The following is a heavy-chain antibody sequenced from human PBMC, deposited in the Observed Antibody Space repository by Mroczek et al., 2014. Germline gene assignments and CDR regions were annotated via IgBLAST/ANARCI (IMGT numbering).Heavy chain of an antibody. CDR2: ISYDGSNK. V-gene: IGHV3-30*18. D-gene: IGHD3-3*01. CDR3: AKISQEWLLYDAFDI. CDR1: GFTFSSYG. Sequence: LVEVWGEAVVQPGRSLRLSCAASGFTFSSYGMHWVRQAPGKGLEWVAVISYDGSNKYYADSVKGRFTISRDNSKNTLYLQMNSLRAEDTAVYYCAKISQEWLLYDAFDIWGQGTMVTVSS. J-gene: IGHJ3*02.